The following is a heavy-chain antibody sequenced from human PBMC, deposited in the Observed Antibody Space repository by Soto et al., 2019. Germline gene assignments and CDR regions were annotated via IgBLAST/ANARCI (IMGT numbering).Heavy chain of an antibody. CDR1: GYSITNYW. CDR3: ARQGRPYSGSGYYYGMDV. V-gene: IGHV5-51*01. CDR2: IYPGDFDT. Sequence: GESPKISCKASGYSITNYWFGWVRQMPRKALEWMGIIYPGDFDTRYSPSFQGRVIISADRSISTAYLQWRSLKASDTAIYYCARQGRPYSGSGYYYGMDVWGQGTTVTSP. D-gene: IGHD5-12*01. J-gene: IGHJ6*02.